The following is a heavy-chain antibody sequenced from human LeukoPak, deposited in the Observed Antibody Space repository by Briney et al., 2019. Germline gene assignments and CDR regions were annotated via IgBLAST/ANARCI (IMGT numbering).Heavy chain of an antibody. D-gene: IGHD3-10*01. CDR2: IYYSGST. CDR3: ARVLWFGESSPGTDY. CDR1: GGSISTYY. J-gene: IGHJ4*02. V-gene: IGHV4-39*07. Sequence: SETLSLTCTVSGGSISTYYWGWIRQPPGKGLEWIGSIYYSGSTYYNPSLKSRVTISVDTSKNQFSLKLSSVTAADTAVYYCARVLWFGESSPGTDYWGQGTLVTVSS.